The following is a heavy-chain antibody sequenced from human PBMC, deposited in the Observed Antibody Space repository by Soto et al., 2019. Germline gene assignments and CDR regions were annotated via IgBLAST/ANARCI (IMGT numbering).Heavy chain of an antibody. V-gene: IGHV3-49*04. CDR2: IRSKAYGGTT. CDR1: GFTFGDYA. CDR3: QCSRTADYYYGMDV. Sequence: GGSLRLSCTASGFTFGDYAMSWVRQAPGKGLEWEGFIRSKAYGGTTEYAASVKGRFTISRDDSKSIAYLQMNSLKTEDTAVYYCQCSRTADYYYGMDVWGQGTTVTVSS. D-gene: IGHD6-19*01. J-gene: IGHJ6*02.